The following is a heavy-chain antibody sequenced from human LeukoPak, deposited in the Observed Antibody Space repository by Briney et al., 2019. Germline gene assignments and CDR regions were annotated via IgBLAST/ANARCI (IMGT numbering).Heavy chain of an antibody. D-gene: IGHD3-10*01. CDR1: GGSISSSTEY. CDR2: IYYSESS. CDR3: ARVPGSYPYYYYYYGMDV. Sequence: PSETLSLTCTVSGGSISSSTEYWGWIRQPPGKGLEWIGSIYYSESSYYNPSLKSRVTISLDTSKNQFSLKLSSVTAADTAVYYCARVPGSYPYYYYYYGMDVWGQGTTVTVSS. J-gene: IGHJ6*02. V-gene: IGHV4-39*07.